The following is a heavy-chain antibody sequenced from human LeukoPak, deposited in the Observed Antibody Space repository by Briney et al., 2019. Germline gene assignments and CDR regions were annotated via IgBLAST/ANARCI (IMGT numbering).Heavy chain of an antibody. J-gene: IGHJ5*02. D-gene: IGHD3-22*01. CDR1: GFTFSSYG. V-gene: IGHV3-33*01. Sequence: GGSLRLSCAASGFTFSSYGMHWVRRAPGKGLEWVAVIWYDGSKKYYTDSVKGRFTISRDNSKNTLYLQMNTLRAEDTAVYYCARDLSWGQSASDYDTWGQGTLVTVSS. CDR2: IWYDGSKK. CDR3: ARDLSWGQSASDYDT.